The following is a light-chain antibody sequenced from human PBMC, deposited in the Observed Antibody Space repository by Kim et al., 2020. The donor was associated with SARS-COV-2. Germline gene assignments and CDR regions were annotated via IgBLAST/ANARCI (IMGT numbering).Light chain of an antibody. J-gene: IGKJ2*01. CDR2: KAS. CDR3: QQYESYPYT. V-gene: IGKV1-5*03. Sequence: DIQMTQSPSTLSASVGDGVSITCRASQNINIWLAWYQHKPGTAPKLLIYKASRLESGVPSRFRGSASGTEFTLTISSLQPDDFATYYCQQYESYPYTFGQRTKVDIK. CDR1: QNINIW.